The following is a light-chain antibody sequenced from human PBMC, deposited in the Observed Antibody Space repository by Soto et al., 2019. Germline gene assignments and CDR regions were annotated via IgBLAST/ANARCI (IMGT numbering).Light chain of an antibody. CDR2: AAS. CDR3: QQLNSYPL. V-gene: IGKV1-9*01. CDR1: QGISSY. J-gene: IGKJ4*01. Sequence: DIQLTQSPSFLSAPVGDRVTITCRASQGISSYLAWYQQKPGKAPELLIYAASTLQTGVPSRFSGSGSGTEFTITSSSLQPEDSATYYCQQLNSYPLFGGGTKVEIK.